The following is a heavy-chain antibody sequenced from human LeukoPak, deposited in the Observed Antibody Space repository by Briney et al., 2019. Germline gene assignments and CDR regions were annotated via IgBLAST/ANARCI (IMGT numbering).Heavy chain of an antibody. J-gene: IGHJ4*02. CDR3: AKGVSKYDFDY. V-gene: IGHV3-23*01. CDR2: ISAGT. D-gene: IGHD4-11*01. CDR1: GFTLSDYA. Sequence: PGGSLRLSCAASGFTLSDYALSWVRQAPGKGLEWVSGISAGTYDAYSVRGPFTISRDNSRNTLYRQVNRLRAEDTAVFYCAKGVSKYDFDYCGEGTLGTVSP.